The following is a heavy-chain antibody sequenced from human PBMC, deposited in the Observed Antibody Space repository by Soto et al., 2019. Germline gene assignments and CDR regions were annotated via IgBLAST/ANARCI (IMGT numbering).Heavy chain of an antibody. J-gene: IGHJ4*02. CDR1: GGSISSSSYY. V-gene: IGHV4-39*01. D-gene: IGHD2-2*01. Sequence: QLQLQESGPGLVKPSETLSLTCTVSGGSISSSSYYWGWIRQPPGKGLEWIGSIYYSGSTYYNPSLKSRVTISVDTSKNQFSLKLSSVTAADTAVYYCARLVVPAAHESYFDYWGQGTLVTVSS. CDR3: ARLVVPAAHESYFDY. CDR2: IYYSGST.